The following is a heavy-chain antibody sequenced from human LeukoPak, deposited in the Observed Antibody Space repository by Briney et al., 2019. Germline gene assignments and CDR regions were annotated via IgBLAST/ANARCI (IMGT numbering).Heavy chain of an antibody. D-gene: IGHD2-15*01. CDR3: AKTSRISVGGVYYYYYMDV. V-gene: IGHV3-30*02. CDR1: GFTFSSYG. CDR2: IRYDGSNK. J-gene: IGHJ6*03. Sequence: PGGSLRLSCAASGFTFSSYGMHWVRQAPGKGLEWVAFIRYDGSNKYYADSVKGRFTISRDNSKNTLYLQMNSLRAEDTAVYYCAKTSRISVGGVYYYYYMDVWGKGTTVTISS.